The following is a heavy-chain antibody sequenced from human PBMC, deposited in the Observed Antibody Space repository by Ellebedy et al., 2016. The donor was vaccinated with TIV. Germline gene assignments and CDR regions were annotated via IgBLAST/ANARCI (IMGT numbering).Heavy chain of an antibody. CDR1: GFTFSSYG. CDR3: ARANTAMVRRNHMDV. J-gene: IGHJ6*02. V-gene: IGHV3-33*01. D-gene: IGHD5-18*01. CDR2: IWYDGNNK. Sequence: PGGSLRLSCAASGFTFSSYGMHWVRQAPGKGLEWVALIWYDGNNKYYADSVKGRFTISRDNSKNTLYLQMNSLRAEDTAVYYCARANTAMVRRNHMDVWGQGTTVTVSS.